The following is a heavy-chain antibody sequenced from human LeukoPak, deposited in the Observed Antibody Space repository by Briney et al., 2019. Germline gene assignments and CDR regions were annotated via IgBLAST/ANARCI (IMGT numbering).Heavy chain of an antibody. J-gene: IGHJ6*02. CDR3: ARLNPDYYGMDV. CDR1: GYTFTSYY. V-gene: IGHV1-46*01. Sequence: ALVKVSCKASGYTFTSYYMHWVRQAPGQGLEWMGITNPSGGSTSYAQKFQGRVTMTRDTSTSTVYMELSSLRSEDTAVYYCARLNPDYYGMDVWGQGTTVTVSS. CDR2: TNPSGGST.